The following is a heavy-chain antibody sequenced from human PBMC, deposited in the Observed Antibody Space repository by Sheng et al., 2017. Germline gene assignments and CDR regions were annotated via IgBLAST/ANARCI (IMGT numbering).Heavy chain of an antibody. J-gene: IGHJ4*02. V-gene: IGHV1-46*01. CDR2: INPSDGGT. CDR1: GYTFTSYY. CDR3: ARADFQYFDY. Sequence: QVPVVQSGAEVKKPGASVKVSCKASGYTFTSYYMHWMRQAPGQGLEWMGIINPSDGGTSYSQNFQDRVTMTRDWSTSTVYMELSSLTSADTAMYYCARADFQYFDYWGQGTLVTV.